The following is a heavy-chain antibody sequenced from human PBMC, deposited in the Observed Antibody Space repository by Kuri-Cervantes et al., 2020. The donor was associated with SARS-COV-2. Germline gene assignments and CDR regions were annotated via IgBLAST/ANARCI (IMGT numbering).Heavy chain of an antibody. Sequence: TVSCKGSGYTFPRHWFDWVRQMPGKGLEWIGRIDPTDSYTNYSPSFQGHVTISADKSINTAYLQWSSLKASDTAMYYCARRETYYDGSGSYYESYYGLDVWGQGTTVTVSS. D-gene: IGHD3-10*01. CDR3: ARRETYYDGSGSYYESYYGLDV. J-gene: IGHJ6*02. CDR2: IDPTDSYT. V-gene: IGHV5-10-1*01. CDR1: GYTFPRHW.